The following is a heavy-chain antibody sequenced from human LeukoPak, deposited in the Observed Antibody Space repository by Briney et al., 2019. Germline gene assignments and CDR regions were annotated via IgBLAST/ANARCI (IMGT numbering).Heavy chain of an antibody. V-gene: IGHV3-66*01. CDR1: GLTVSSTY. CDR2: IYSGGST. CDR3: ARDLLEWYFDY. D-gene: IGHD3-3*01. J-gene: IGHJ4*02. Sequence: GGSLRLSYAASGLTVSSTYMSWVRQTPGKGLEWVSVIYSGGSTYYADSVKGRFTISRDNSKNTLYLQMNSLRAEDTAVYYCARDLLEWYFDYWGQGTLVTVSS.